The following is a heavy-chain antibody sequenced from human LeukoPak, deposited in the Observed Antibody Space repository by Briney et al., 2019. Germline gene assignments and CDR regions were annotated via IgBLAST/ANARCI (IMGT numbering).Heavy chain of an antibody. CDR3: ARTLAWITTYQEDSGVFDY. Sequence: GGSLRLSCAASGFTFSSYGMSWVRQAPGKGLEWVSVIYSGGSTYYADSVKGRFTISRDNSKNTLYLQMNSLRAEDTAVYYCARTLAWITTYQEDSGVFDYWGQGTLVTVSS. J-gene: IGHJ4*02. CDR2: IYSGGST. D-gene: IGHD2-15*01. CDR1: GFTFSSYG. V-gene: IGHV3-53*01.